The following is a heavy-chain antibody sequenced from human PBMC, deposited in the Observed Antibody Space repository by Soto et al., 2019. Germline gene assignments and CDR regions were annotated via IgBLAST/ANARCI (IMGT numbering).Heavy chain of an antibody. Sequence: ASVKVSCKVSGYTLTELSMHWVRQAPGKGLEWMGGFDPEDGETIYAQKFQGRVTMTEDTSTDTAYIELSSLRSEDTAVYYCATAQIDYDILTGYYNPTGFDYWGQGTLVTVSS. J-gene: IGHJ4*02. CDR1: GYTLTELS. CDR2: FDPEDGET. D-gene: IGHD3-9*01. V-gene: IGHV1-24*01. CDR3: ATAQIDYDILTGYYNPTGFDY.